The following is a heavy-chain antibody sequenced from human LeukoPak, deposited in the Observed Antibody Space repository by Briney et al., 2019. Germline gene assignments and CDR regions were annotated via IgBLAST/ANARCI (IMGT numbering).Heavy chain of an antibody. CDR1: GFTFSSYS. V-gene: IGHV3-21*01. J-gene: IGHJ6*03. CDR3: ARGAYYDFWSGYSSSYYMDV. D-gene: IGHD3-3*01. Sequence: GGFLRLSCAASGFTFSSYSMNWVRQAPGKGLEWVPSISSSSSYIYYADSVKGRFTISRDNAKNSLYLQMNSLRAEDTAVYYCARGAYYDFWSGYSSSYYMDVWGKGTTVTVSS. CDR2: ISSSSSYI.